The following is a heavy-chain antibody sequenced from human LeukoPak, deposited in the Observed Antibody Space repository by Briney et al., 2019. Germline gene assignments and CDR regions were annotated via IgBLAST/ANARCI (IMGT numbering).Heavy chain of an antibody. V-gene: IGHV3-23*01. CDR1: GFTFSTYG. J-gene: IGHJ3*02. CDR2: ITGSGTGT. D-gene: IGHD4-17*01. Sequence: PGGSLRLSCGASGFTFSTYGMRWVRQAPGKGLEWVSGITGSGTGTYYADSVKGRFTISRDNSKNTLYLQMNSLRAEDTAVYYCARENGVSDAFDIWGQGTMVTVSS. CDR3: ARENGVSDAFDI.